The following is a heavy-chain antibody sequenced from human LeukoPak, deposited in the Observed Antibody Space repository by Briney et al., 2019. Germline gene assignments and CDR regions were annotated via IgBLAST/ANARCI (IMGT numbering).Heavy chain of an antibody. J-gene: IGHJ3*02. V-gene: IGHV4-59*01. CDR1: GGSISSYY. CDR3: ARVGIAAAGSGASCAFDI. Sequence: SETLSLTCTVSGGSISSYYWSWIRQPPGKGLEWIGYIYYSGSTNYNPSLKSRVTISVDTSKNQFSLKLSSVTAADTAVYYCARVGIAAAGSGASCAFDIWGQGTMVTVSS. CDR2: IYYSGST. D-gene: IGHD6-13*01.